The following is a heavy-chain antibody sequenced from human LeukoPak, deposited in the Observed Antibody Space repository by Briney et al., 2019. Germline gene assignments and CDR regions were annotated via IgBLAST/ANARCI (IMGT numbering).Heavy chain of an antibody. CDR2: ISGSGGST. CDR1: GFTFSSYA. CDR3: AKGGSLDASKLRFSDWLSHPFDY. J-gene: IGHJ4*02. V-gene: IGHV3-23*01. D-gene: IGHD3-3*01. Sequence: GGSLRLSCAASGFTFSSYAMSWVRQAPGKGLEWVSAISGSGGSTFYADSVKGRFTISRDNSKNTLYLQMNSLRAEDTAVFYCAKGGSLDASKLRFSDWLSHPFDYWGQGTLVTVSS.